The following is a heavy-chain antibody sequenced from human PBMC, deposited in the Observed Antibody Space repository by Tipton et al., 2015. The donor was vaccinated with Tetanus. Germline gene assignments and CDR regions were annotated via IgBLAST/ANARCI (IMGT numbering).Heavy chain of an antibody. CDR3: TRAVMWFDL. Sequence: QLVQSGAEVKKPGASVKVSCKASGYTFTAYYVHWVRQAPGQGLEWVGMINPSGGSTSYAQKFQGRITLTRVTSTNTVYMELNSLRSDDTAVYYCTRAVMWFDLWGRGTLVTVSS. CDR2: INPSGGST. J-gene: IGHJ2*01. D-gene: IGHD2-21*01. V-gene: IGHV1-46*01. CDR1: GYTFTAYY.